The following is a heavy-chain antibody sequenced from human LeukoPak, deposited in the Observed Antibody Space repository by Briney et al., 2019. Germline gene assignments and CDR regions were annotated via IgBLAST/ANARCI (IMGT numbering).Heavy chain of an antibody. J-gene: IGHJ4*02. V-gene: IGHV3-53*01. Sequence: GGSLRLSCAASGFTVSSNYMSWVRQAPGKGLEWVSVIYSGGSTYYADSVKGRFTISRDNSKNTLYLQMNSLRAEDTAVYYCAREIRDCYGSGSYYNPTYYFDYWGQGTLVTVSS. CDR3: AREIRDCYGSGSYYNPTYYFDY. CDR2: IYSGGST. CDR1: GFTVSSNY. D-gene: IGHD3-10*01.